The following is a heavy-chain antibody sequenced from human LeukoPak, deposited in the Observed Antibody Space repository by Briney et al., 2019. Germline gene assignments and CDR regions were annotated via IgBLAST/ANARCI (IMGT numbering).Heavy chain of an antibody. V-gene: IGHV1-69*13. D-gene: IGHD5-24*01. Sequence: ASVKVSCKASGGTFSRYAISWVRQAPGQGLEWMGGIIPIFGTANYAQKFQGRVTITADESTSTAYMELSSLRSEDTAVYYCASVEMASLSYFQHWGQGTLVTVSS. CDR2: IIPIFGTA. CDR3: ASVEMASLSYFQH. CDR1: GGTFSRYA. J-gene: IGHJ1*01.